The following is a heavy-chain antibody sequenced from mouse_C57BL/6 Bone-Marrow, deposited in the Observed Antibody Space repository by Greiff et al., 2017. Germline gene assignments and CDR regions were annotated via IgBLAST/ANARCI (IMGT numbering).Heavy chain of an antibody. D-gene: IGHD1-1*01. CDR2: INPNNGGT. J-gene: IGHJ2*01. CDR3: TSSGITTIVAHFDY. CDR1: GYTFTDYY. V-gene: IGHV1-26*01. Sequence: EVQLQQSGPELVKPGASVKISCKASGYTFTDYYMNWVKQSHGKSLEWIGDINPNNGGTSYNQKFKGKATLTVDNSSSTAYMELRSLTSEYSAVYYCTSSGITTIVAHFDYWGQGTTLTVSS.